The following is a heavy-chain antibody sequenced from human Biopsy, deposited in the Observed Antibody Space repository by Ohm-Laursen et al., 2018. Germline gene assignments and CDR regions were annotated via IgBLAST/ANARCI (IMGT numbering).Heavy chain of an antibody. V-gene: IGHV3-23*01. CDR1: RFTFSGYG. J-gene: IGHJ4*02. D-gene: IGHD4-17*01. CDR2: ISGNSDII. CDR3: ALAAAQTVTHFDY. Sequence: SLRLSCSASRFTFSGYGMHWFRQAPGKGMEWVSTISGNSDIIYDTDSVKGRFTISRDNSKHTLYLQMNSLRADDTAVYYCALAAAQTVTHFDYWGQGTLVTVSS.